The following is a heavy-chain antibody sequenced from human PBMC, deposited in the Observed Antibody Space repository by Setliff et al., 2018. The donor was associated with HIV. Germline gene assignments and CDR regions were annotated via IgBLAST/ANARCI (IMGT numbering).Heavy chain of an antibody. CDR2: IYHSGST. CDR3: ARATERTPHAFDI. J-gene: IGHJ3*02. CDR1: GYSISSGYY. D-gene: IGHD1-1*01. Sequence: SETLSLTCTVSGYSISSGYYWGWIRQPPGKGLEWIGSIYHSGSTYYNPSLKSRVTISVDTSKNQFSLKLSSVTAADTAVYYCARATERTPHAFDIWGQGTMVTV. V-gene: IGHV4-38-2*02.